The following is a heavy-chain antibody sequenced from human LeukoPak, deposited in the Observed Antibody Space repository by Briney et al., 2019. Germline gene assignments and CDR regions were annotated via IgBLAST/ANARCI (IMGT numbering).Heavy chain of an antibody. V-gene: IGHV3-23*01. D-gene: IGHD3-10*01. Sequence: GGSLRLSCAACGFTFTSYAMIWVREAPGKGLEWVSGISNSGGNTYYADPVKGRFTISRDNSKSTLYLQLSSLRAEDTAVYYCANTVVRGSYNMDVWGQGTTVTVSS. CDR2: ISNSGGNT. J-gene: IGHJ6*02. CDR3: ANTVVRGSYNMDV. CDR1: GFTFTSYA.